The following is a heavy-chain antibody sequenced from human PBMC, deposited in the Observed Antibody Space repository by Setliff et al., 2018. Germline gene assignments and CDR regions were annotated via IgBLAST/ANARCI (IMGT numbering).Heavy chain of an antibody. V-gene: IGHV4-34*01. J-gene: IGHJ4*02. CDR1: GESFSGYF. D-gene: IGHD3-22*01. CDR3: ARGSYYDSSGYSPDFFDY. CDR2: ISHSGNT. Sequence: SETLSLTCAVYGESFSGYFWSWIRQTPEKGLEWIGEISHSGNTNYNPSFKSRVTISIDTSKNQFSLKANSVAAADTAVYYCARGSYYDSSGYSPDFFDYWGQGTLVTVSS.